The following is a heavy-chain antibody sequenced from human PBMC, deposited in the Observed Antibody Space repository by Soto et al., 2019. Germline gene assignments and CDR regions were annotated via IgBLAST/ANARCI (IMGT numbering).Heavy chain of an antibody. CDR2: IYYSGST. D-gene: IGHD4-17*01. Sequence: PSETLSLTCTVSGGSISSYYWSWIRQPPGKGLEWIGYIYYSGSTNYNPSLKSRVTISVDTSKNQFSLKLSSVTAADTAVYYCACYGGNSDFDYWGRGTLVTVS. V-gene: IGHV4-59*01. CDR3: ACYGGNSDFDY. CDR1: GGSISSYY. J-gene: IGHJ4*02.